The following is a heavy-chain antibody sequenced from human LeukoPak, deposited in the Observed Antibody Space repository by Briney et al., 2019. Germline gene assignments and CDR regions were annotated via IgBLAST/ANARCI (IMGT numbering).Heavy chain of an antibody. Sequence: GGSLRLSCAASGFTFSSYWMSWVRQAPGKGLEWVANINQDGSAEKYVDSVKGRFTISRDNAEKSLSLQMNNLRAEDTAVYYCARTDGGSYGYFDLWGRGTLVTVSS. J-gene: IGHJ2*01. V-gene: IGHV3-7*02. CDR3: ARTDGGSYGYFDL. CDR1: GFTFSSYW. D-gene: IGHD2-8*01. CDR2: INQDGSAE.